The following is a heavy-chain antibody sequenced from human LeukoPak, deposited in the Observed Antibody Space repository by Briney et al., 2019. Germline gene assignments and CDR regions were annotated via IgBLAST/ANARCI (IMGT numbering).Heavy chain of an antibody. Sequence: ASVKVSCKASGYTFTSYDISWVRQATGQGLEWMGWMNPNSGNTGYAQKFQGRVTMTRNTSISTAYMELSSLRSEDTAVYYCARLYCTNGVCYAERNWFDPWGQGTLVTVSS. V-gene: IGHV1-8*01. CDR3: ARLYCTNGVCYAERNWFDP. CDR2: MNPNSGNT. CDR1: GYTFTSYD. D-gene: IGHD2-8*01. J-gene: IGHJ5*02.